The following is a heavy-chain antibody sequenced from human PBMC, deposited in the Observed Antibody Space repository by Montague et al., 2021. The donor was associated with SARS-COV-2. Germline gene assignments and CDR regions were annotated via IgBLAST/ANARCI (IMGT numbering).Heavy chain of an antibody. J-gene: IGHJ6*02. CDR1: GDSISTSTW. D-gene: IGHD6-13*01. Sequence: SETLSLTCSVSGDSISTSTWWTWVRQPPGKGLEWIGETFHSGTINYNPSLKSRVSISVDKSNNQFSLMLSSLIAAATAVYYCATLSRRTAAGTRDYFGLDVWGQGTTVVVSS. CDR3: ATLSRRTAAGTRDYFGLDV. CDR2: TFHSGTI. V-gene: IGHV4-4*02.